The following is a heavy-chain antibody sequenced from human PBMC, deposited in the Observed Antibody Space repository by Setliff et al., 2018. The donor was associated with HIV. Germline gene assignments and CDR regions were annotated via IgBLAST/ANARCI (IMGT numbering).Heavy chain of an antibody. CDR2: IYYSGST. CDR1: GGSTTSGGYY. J-gene: IGHJ4*02. D-gene: IGHD3-3*01. CDR3: AGFSYNFWVYRFDH. Sequence: SETLSLTCSVSGGSTTSGGYYWSWIRQHPGKGLEYIGYIYYSGSTYYNPSLKSRVTMSIDSSTQQFFLNVTSVTAADTAVYYCAGFSYNFWVYRFDHWGQGALVTVSS. V-gene: IGHV4-31*03.